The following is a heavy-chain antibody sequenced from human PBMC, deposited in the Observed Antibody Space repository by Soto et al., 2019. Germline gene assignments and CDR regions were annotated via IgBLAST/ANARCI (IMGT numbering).Heavy chain of an antibody. CDR1: GGTFSSYA. Sequence: QVQLVQSGAAVKKPGSSVKVSCKASGGTFSSYAISWVRQAPGQGLEWMGGIIPIVGTANYAQKFQARVTITADESTNTASMGLGSLRAEDTAVYYCARDQPRGDSSGYYNEFHCWVQRTMVIVSS. CDR3: ARDQPRGDSSGYYNEFHC. CDR2: IIPIVGTA. V-gene: IGHV1-69*01. D-gene: IGHD3-22*01. J-gene: IGHJ4*02.